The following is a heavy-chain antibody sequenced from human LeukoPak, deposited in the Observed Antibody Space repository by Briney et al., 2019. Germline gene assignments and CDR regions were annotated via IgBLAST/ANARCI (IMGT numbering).Heavy chain of an antibody. Sequence: PSETLSLTCSVSGGSIWSDYWSWIRQPPGKGLEWIGYVHHTGTTNYNPSLKSRVTILLDTSKNQFSLRLTSVSAADTGVYYCARAGGWNDLPHWGQGTLVTVSS. CDR3: ARAGGWNDLPH. V-gene: IGHV4-59*01. J-gene: IGHJ4*02. CDR2: VHHTGTT. D-gene: IGHD1-1*01. CDR1: GGSIWSDY.